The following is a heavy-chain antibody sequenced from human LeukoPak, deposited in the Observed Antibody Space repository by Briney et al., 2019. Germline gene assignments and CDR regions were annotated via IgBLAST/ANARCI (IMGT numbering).Heavy chain of an antibody. J-gene: IGHJ6*03. Sequence: PSETLSLTCTVSGYSVSSGFYWGWIRQPPGKGLEWIASIYHSGDTYYNPSLRSRVTISLDTSKNQLSLKLSSVTAADTAVYYCARVGGGAYYYYYMDVWGKGTTVTVSS. CDR3: ARVGGGAYYYYYMDV. CDR1: GYSVSSGFY. V-gene: IGHV4-38-2*02. D-gene: IGHD1-26*01. CDR2: IYHSGDT.